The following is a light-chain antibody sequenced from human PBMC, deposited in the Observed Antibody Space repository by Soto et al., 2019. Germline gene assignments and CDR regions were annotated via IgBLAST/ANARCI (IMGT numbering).Light chain of an antibody. Sequence: EIVLTQSPGTLSLSPGERATLSCRASQSVSSSYLAWYQQKPGRAPRLLIYGASSRATGIPDRLSGSGSGTDFTLTISRLEPEDFAVYYCQQYGSSPITFGQGTRLEN. V-gene: IGKV3-20*01. CDR2: GAS. J-gene: IGKJ5*01. CDR3: QQYGSSPIT. CDR1: QSVSSSY.